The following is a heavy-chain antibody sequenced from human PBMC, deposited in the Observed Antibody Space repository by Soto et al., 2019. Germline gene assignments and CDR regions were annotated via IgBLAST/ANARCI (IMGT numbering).Heavy chain of an antibody. D-gene: IGHD5-12*01. J-gene: IGHJ4*02. Sequence: EVQLVESGGGLVKPGGSLRLSCAASGFTFDSYAMTWVRQAPGMGLEWVASITSSSSYIYYADSLKGRFTISRDNAKNRLFLQVNSLRADDTAVDYCARDRHSWCDLTYLGEGTVVTVSP. CDR2: ITSSSSYI. CDR3: ARDRHSWCDLTY. V-gene: IGHV3-21*02. CDR1: GFTFDSYA.